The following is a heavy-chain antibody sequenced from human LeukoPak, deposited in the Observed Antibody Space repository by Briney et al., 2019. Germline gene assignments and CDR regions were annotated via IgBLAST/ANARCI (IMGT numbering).Heavy chain of an antibody. CDR1: GGSIRSYY. CDR2: IFYSGST. J-gene: IGHJ6*03. D-gene: IGHD3-3*01. Sequence: SETLSLTCTVSGGSIRSYYWSWIRQSPGKGLEWIGFIFYSGSTNYNPSLKSRVTISVDTSKNQFSLKLSSVTAADTAVYYCARVDSYYDFWSGYYYYYYMDVWGKGTTVTVSS. V-gene: IGHV4-59*01. CDR3: ARVDSYYDFWSGYYYYYYMDV.